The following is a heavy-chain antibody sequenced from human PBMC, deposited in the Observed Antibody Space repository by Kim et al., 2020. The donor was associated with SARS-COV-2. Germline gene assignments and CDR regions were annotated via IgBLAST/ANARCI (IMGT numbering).Heavy chain of an antibody. CDR2: IGSSSSTI. CDR3: AGVVIRARDDHWFDS. Sequence: GGSLRLSCAASGFTFSNYAMNWVRQAPGKGLEWVSYIGSSSSTIHYADAVKGRFTISRDNAEQSLHLQMNSLRAEDAAVYYCAGVVIRARDDHWFDSWG. D-gene: IGHD3-3*01. J-gene: IGHJ5*01. V-gene: IGHV3-48*04. CDR1: GFTFSNYA.